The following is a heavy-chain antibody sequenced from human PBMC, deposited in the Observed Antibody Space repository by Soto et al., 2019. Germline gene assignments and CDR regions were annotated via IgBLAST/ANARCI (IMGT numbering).Heavy chain of an antibody. CDR3: ARGVTIFGVVTILRTNWYFDL. Sequence: QVQLQESGPGLVKPSQTLSLTCTVSGGSISSGDYYWSWIHQPPGKGLEWIGYIYYSGSTYYNPSLKSRVTISVDTSKNQFSLKLSSVTAADTAVYYCARGVTIFGVVTILRTNWYFDLWGRGTLVTVSS. CDR2: IYYSGST. CDR1: GGSISSGDYY. J-gene: IGHJ2*01. D-gene: IGHD3-3*01. V-gene: IGHV4-30-4*01.